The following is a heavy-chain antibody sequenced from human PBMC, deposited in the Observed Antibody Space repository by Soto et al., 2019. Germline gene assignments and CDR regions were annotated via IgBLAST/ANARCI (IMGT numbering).Heavy chain of an antibody. Sequence: QVQLVESGGGVVQPGRSLRLSCAASGFTFSSYALHWVRQAPGKGLEWVAVISSDGSNKYYADSVKGRFTISRDISRNTLYLQMNSLRAEDTAVYYCARAPRIVGATIGHWGQGTLVTVSS. CDR2: ISSDGSNK. CDR1: GFTFSSYA. CDR3: ARAPRIVGATIGH. D-gene: IGHD1-26*01. V-gene: IGHV3-30-3*01. J-gene: IGHJ4*02.